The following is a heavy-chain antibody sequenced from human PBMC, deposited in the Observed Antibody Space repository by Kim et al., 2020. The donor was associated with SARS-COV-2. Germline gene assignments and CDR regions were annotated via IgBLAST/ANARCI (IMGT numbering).Heavy chain of an antibody. Sequence: GGSLRLSCAASGFTFSSYAMTWVRQAPGKGLEWVSGISGSGDSTYYADSVKGRFTISRDNSKNTLNLQMNSLRAEDTALYYCAKDLDPLPYFYGMDLWGQGTTVTVSS. CDR1: GFTFSSYA. CDR3: AKDLDPLPYFYGMDL. CDR2: ISGSGDST. J-gene: IGHJ6*02. V-gene: IGHV3-23*01.